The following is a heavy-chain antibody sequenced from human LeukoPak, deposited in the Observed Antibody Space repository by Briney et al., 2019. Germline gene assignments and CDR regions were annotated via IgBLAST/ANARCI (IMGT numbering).Heavy chain of an antibody. Sequence: PWESLTLTCAVSGGSISSGGFSWSWHPQGPGLGLVWIGYIYHSGSTYYNPSLKSRAAISVDRSKSQSSLKLSSVTAADTAVYYFARGETDDYGDASAYWYFDLWGRGTLVTVSS. CDR3: ARGETDDYGDASAYWYFDL. CDR2: IYHSGST. J-gene: IGHJ2*01. CDR1: GGSISSGGFS. V-gene: IGHV4-30-2*01. D-gene: IGHD4-17*01.